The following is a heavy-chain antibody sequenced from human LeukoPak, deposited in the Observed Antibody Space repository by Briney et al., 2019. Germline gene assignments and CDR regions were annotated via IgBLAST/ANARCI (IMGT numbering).Heavy chain of an antibody. D-gene: IGHD2-15*01. CDR1: GGSISSSSYY. CDR3: ARGHCSGGSCYPGP. V-gene: IGHV4-39*07. J-gene: IGHJ5*02. Sequence: SETLSLTCTVSGGSISSSSYYWGWIRQPPGKGLEWIGSIYYSGSTYYNPSLKSRVTISVDTSKNQFSLKLSSVTAADTAVYYCARGHCSGGSCYPGPWGQGTLVTVSS. CDR2: IYYSGST.